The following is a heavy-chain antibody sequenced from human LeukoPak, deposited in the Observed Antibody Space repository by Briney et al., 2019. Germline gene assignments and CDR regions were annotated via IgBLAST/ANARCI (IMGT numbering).Heavy chain of an antibody. Sequence: SQTLSLTCTVSGGSISSGDYYWSWIRQPPGKGLEWIGYIYHSGSTYYNPSLKSRVTISVDRSKNQFSLKLSSVTAADTAVYYCARVEELLWFGEFLLTFDYWGQGTLVTVSS. V-gene: IGHV4-30-2*01. D-gene: IGHD3-10*01. CDR2: IYHSGST. J-gene: IGHJ4*02. CDR3: ARVEELLWFGEFLLTFDY. CDR1: GGSISSGDYY.